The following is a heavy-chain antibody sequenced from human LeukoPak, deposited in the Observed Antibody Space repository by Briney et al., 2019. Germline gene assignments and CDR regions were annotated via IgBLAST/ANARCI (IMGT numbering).Heavy chain of an antibody. CDR2: INHSGST. CDR1: RGSFSGYY. CDR3: ARGRWFGELLWGFFDY. V-gene: IGHV4-34*01. D-gene: IGHD3-10*01. Sequence: SSETLSLTCAPSRGSFSGYYWSWIRQPPGKGLEWIGEINHSGSTNYNPSLKSRVTISVDTSKNQFSLKLSSVTAADTAVYYCARGRWFGELLWGFFDYWGQGTLVTVSS. J-gene: IGHJ4*02.